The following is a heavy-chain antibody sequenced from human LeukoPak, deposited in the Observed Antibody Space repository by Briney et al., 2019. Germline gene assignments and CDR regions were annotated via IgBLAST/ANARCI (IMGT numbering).Heavy chain of an antibody. CDR3: ARDMDIVVVPAAIPYNWFDP. D-gene: IGHD2-2*03. V-gene: IGHV1-18*01. CDR2: ISAYSGNT. Sequence: ASVKVSCKASGYTFTSYGISWVRQAPGQGLEWMGWISAYSGNTNYAQKLQGRVTMTTDTSTSTAYMELRSLRSDDTAVYYCARDMDIVVVPAAIPYNWFDPWGQGTLVTVSS. J-gene: IGHJ5*02. CDR1: GYTFTSYG.